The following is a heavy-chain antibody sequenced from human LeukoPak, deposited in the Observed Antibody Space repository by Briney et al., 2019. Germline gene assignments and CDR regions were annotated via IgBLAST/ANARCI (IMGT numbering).Heavy chain of an antibody. Sequence: ASVKVSCKVSGYTLTELSMHWVRQAPGKGLEWMGGFDPEDGETIYAQKFQGRVTMARDTSISTAYMELSRLRSDDTAVYYCARYCSSTSCTPQPWGQGTLVTVSS. CDR1: GYTLTELS. J-gene: IGHJ4*02. V-gene: IGHV1-24*01. CDR2: FDPEDGET. CDR3: ARYCSSTSCTPQP. D-gene: IGHD2-2*01.